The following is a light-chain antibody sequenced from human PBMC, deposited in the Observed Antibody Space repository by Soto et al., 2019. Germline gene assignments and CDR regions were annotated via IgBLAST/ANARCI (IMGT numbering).Light chain of an antibody. J-gene: IGLJ1*01. CDR1: SSDVGGYNY. CDR3: SLNAGGNEV. Sequence: SVLTQPPSASGSPGQSVTISCTGTSSDVGGYNYVSWYQQYPGKAPKLMIFEVSKRPSGVPDRFSGSKSGNTASLTVSGLQTEDEADYCCSLNAGGNEVFGPLTKVT. CDR2: EVS. V-gene: IGLV2-8*01.